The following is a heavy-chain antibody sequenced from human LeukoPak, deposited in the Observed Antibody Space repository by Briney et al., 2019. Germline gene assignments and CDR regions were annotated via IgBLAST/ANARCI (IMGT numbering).Heavy chain of an antibody. J-gene: IGHJ4*02. Sequence: GGSLRLSCAASGFTFSIYDTSRVRQAPGKGLEWVSAISGSGSSTYYADSVKGHFTISRDNSKNTLFLQMNSLRVEDTAIYYCAKGGYNYNYLFDYWGQGALVTVSS. D-gene: IGHD5-18*01. CDR2: ISGSGSST. CDR1: GFTFSIYD. V-gene: IGHV3-23*01. CDR3: AKGGYNYNYLFDY.